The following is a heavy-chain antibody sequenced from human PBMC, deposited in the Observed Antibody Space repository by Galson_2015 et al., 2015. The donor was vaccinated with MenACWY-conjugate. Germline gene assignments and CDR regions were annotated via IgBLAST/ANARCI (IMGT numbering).Heavy chain of an antibody. V-gene: IGHV4-39*01. CDR2: IYYSGST. J-gene: IGHJ4*02. D-gene: IGHD3-22*01. CDR1: GGSISSSSYY. Sequence: SETLSLTCTVSGGSISSSSYYWGWIRQPPGKGLEWIGSIYYSGSTYYNPSLKSRVTISVDTSKNQFSLKLSSVTAADTAVYYCARLDHDSNLDYWGQGTLVTVSS. CDR3: ARLDHDSNLDY.